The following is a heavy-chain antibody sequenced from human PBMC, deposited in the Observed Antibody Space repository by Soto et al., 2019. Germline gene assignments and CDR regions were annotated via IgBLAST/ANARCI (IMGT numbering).Heavy chain of an antibody. V-gene: IGHV3-48*01. Sequence: EVQLVESGGGLVQPGGSLRLSCAASGFTFSAYSMNWVRQAAGKGLEWVSDISSSSSNTYYADSVKGRFTISRDNAKNSLFLQMNSLRAEDTAVYYCARLVGGESRYLDYWGQGTLVTVSS. CDR1: GFTFSAYS. CDR3: ARLVGGESRYLDY. J-gene: IGHJ4*02. CDR2: ISSSSSNT. D-gene: IGHD2-15*01.